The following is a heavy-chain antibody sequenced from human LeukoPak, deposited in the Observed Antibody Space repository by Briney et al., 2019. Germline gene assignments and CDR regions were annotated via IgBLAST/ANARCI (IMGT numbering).Heavy chain of an antibody. J-gene: IGHJ4*02. D-gene: IGHD3-10*01. V-gene: IGHV4-39*07. CDR2: IYYSGST. CDR1: GASISGSSYY. Sequence: SETLSLTCTVSGASISGSSYYWGWIRQPPGKGLEWIGSIYYSGSTYYNPSLKSRVTISVDTSNNQLSLRLSSVTAADTAVYYCARVRGTYYGSGSYCDYWGQGTLVTVSS. CDR3: ARVRGTYYGSGSYCDY.